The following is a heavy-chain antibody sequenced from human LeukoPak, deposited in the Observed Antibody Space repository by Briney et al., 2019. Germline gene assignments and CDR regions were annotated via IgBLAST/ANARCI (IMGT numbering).Heavy chain of an antibody. CDR1: GYSISSGYH. CDR2: VHQRGST. CDR3: GSQREWSLTEYHFDY. J-gene: IGHJ4*02. D-gene: IGHD3-3*01. V-gene: IGHV4-38-2*02. Sequence: SETLSLTCTVSGYSISSGYHYGWIRQPPGKGLEWIGSVHQRGSTYYNPSLKSRVSISIDNSKNQFSLKLTSVTAADTAVYYCGSQREWSLTEYHFDYWGQGTLVTVSS.